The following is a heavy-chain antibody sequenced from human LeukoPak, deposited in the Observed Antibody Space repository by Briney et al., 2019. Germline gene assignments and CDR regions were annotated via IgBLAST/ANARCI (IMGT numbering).Heavy chain of an antibody. V-gene: IGHV3-30*02. J-gene: IGHJ5*02. Sequence: GGSLRLSCAASGFSFSNSGMHWVRQAPGKGLEWVAFIRYDGSNDYYADSVKGRFTISRDNSKNTLYLQMNSLRNKDTAVYYCAKSMAGITWFDPWGQGTLVTVAS. D-gene: IGHD6-19*01. CDR1: GFSFSNSG. CDR3: AKSMAGITWFDP. CDR2: IRYDGSND.